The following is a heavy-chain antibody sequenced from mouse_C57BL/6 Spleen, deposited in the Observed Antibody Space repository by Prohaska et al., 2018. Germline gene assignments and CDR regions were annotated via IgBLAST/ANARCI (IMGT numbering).Heavy chain of an antibody. D-gene: IGHD2-5*01. J-gene: IGHJ2*01. CDR2: INPNNGGT. V-gene: IGHV1-26*01. CDR3: AKGSNYVD. Sequence: NWVKQSHGKSLEWIGDINPNNGGTSYNQKFKGKATLTVDKSSSTAYMELRSLTSEDSAVYYCAKGSNYVDWGQGTTLTVS.